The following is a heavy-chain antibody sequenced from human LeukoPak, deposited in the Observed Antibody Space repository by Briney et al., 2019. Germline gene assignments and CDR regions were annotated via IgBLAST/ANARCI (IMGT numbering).Heavy chain of an antibody. CDR3: ARAAQSSSTKDYYYMDV. CDR1: GFTFSSYA. V-gene: IGHV3-21*01. D-gene: IGHD6-6*01. CDR2: ISRSSSYI. J-gene: IGHJ6*03. Sequence: GGSLRLSCAASGFTFSSYAMYWVRQAPGKGLEWVSSISRSSSYIYYADSLKGRFTISRDNAKISLYLQMNSLRAEDTAVYYCARAAQSSSTKDYYYMDVWGKGTTVTVSS.